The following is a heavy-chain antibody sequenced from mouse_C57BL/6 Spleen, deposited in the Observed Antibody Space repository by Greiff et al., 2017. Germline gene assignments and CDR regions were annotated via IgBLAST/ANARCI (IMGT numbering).Heavy chain of an antibody. CDR2: IYPGDGDT. Sequence: QVQLLQSGPELVKPGASVKISCKASGYAFSSSWMNWVKQRTGKGLEWIGRIYPGDGDTNYNGKFKGKATLTADKASRTAYMQISSLTSEDSAVSFCAICLRAVGDKYYAMDYWGQGTSVTVSS. CDR3: AICLRAVGDKYYAMDY. D-gene: IGHD1-1*01. CDR1: GYAFSSSW. J-gene: IGHJ4*01. V-gene: IGHV1-82*01.